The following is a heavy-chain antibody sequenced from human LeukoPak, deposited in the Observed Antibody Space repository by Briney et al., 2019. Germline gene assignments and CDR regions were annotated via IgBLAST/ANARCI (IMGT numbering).Heavy chain of an antibody. CDR2: INPSGGST. Sequence: ASVKVSCKASGYTFTSYYMHWVRQAPGQGLEWMGIINPSGGSTSYAQKFQGRVTMTRDTSTSTVYMELSGLRSEDTAVYYCARFRSGGGVLYQRENYYMDVWGKGTTV. CDR3: ARFRSGGGVLYQRENYYMDV. CDR1: GYTFTSYY. J-gene: IGHJ6*03. V-gene: IGHV1-46*01. D-gene: IGHD2-21*01.